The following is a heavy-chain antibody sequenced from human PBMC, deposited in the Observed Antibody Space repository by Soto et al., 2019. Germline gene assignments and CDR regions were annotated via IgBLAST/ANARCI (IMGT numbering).Heavy chain of an antibody. Sequence: GGSLRLSCAASGFTFSSYSMNWVRQAPGKGLEWVSYISSSSSTIYYADSVKGRFTISRDNAKNSLYLQMNSLRDEDTAVYYSARPPTGLYSSSWYGYFDYWGQGTLVTVSS. V-gene: IGHV3-48*02. CDR3: ARPPTGLYSSSWYGYFDY. D-gene: IGHD6-13*01. J-gene: IGHJ4*02. CDR2: ISSSSSTI. CDR1: GFTFSSYS.